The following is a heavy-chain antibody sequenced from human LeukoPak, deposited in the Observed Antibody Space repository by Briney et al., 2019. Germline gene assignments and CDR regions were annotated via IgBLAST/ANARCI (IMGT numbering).Heavy chain of an antibody. CDR2: ISGSGGST. V-gene: IGHV3-23*01. J-gene: IGHJ3*02. D-gene: IGHD3-16*01. Sequence: GGSLRLSCAASGFTVSSNYMSWVRQAPGKGLEWVSAISGSGGSTYYADSVKGRFTISRDNSKNTLYLQMNSLRVEDTAVYYCAKDLAPGDIWGQGAMVTVSS. CDR3: AKDLAPGDI. CDR1: GFTVSSNY.